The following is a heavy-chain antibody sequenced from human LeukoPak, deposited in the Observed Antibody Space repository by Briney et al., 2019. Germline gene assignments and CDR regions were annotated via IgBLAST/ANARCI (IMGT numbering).Heavy chain of an antibody. D-gene: IGHD2-2*01. Sequence: GGSLRLSCVVSGFTFKSYWMSWVRQAPGKGLEWVANIKREGSEKKYVDSVKGRFTISRDNAKNSLYLQMNSLRVEDTAVYYCAREDDVIVPAHRGDWFDPWGQGTLVTVSS. V-gene: IGHV3-7*01. CDR2: IKREGSEK. CDR1: GFTFKSYW. J-gene: IGHJ5*02. CDR3: AREDDVIVPAHRGDWFDP.